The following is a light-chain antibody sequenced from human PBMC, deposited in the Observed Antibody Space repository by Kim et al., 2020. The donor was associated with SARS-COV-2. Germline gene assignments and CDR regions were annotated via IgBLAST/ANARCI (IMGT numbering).Light chain of an antibody. V-gene: IGLV1-44*01. Sequence: GQRVTISCSGSSSNIGSNTVNGYQQLPGTAPKLLTYSNNQRPSGVPDRFSGSKSGTSASLAISGLQSEDEADYYCAAWDDSLNGPVFGGGTQLTVL. J-gene: IGLJ2*01. CDR1: SSNIGSNT. CDR2: SNN. CDR3: AAWDDSLNGPV.